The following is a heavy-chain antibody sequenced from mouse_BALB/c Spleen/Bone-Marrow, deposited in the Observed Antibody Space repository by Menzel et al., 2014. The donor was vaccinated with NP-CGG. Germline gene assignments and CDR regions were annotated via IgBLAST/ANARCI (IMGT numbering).Heavy chain of an antibody. Sequence: VQLQESGAELVRPGSSVKISCKASGYAFSIYWMNWVKQRPGQGLEWIGQIYPGDDDTDYNGKFKGKATLTADRSSSTDYMQRNSLTAEDAAVYCCARGGISIDYWGQGTTLTVSS. V-gene: IGHV1-80*01. CDR1: GYAFSIYW. J-gene: IGHJ2*01. CDR3: ARGGISIDY. CDR2: IYPGDDDT.